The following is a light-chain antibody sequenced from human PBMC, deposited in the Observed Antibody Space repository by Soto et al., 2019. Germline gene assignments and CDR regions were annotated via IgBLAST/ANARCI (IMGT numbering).Light chain of an antibody. J-gene: IGLJ2*01. CDR2: DTT. Sequence: QAVVTQETSLTVSPGETVTLTCASSTGAVTSGHYPYWFQQKPGQAPRTLIYDTTNKHSWTPARFSGSLLGGKAALTLSGAQPEDEAEYFCLLSYSGAHVVFGGGTKLTVL. V-gene: IGLV7-46*01. CDR1: TGAVTSGHY. CDR3: LLSYSGAHVV.